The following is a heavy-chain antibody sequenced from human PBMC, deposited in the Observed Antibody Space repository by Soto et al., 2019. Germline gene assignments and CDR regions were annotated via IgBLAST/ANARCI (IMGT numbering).Heavy chain of an antibody. CDR1: GDSISNLDYF. Sequence: LSLTCSVSGDSISNLDYFWAWIRQPPGQALEYIGYIYKSATTYYNPSFESRVAISVDTSKSQFSLHVTSVTAADTAVYFCARGRYCLTGRCFPNWFDSWGQGALVTVSS. CDR2: IYKSATT. J-gene: IGHJ5*01. V-gene: IGHV4-30-4*01. CDR3: ARGRYCLTGRCFPNWFDS. D-gene: IGHD7-27*01.